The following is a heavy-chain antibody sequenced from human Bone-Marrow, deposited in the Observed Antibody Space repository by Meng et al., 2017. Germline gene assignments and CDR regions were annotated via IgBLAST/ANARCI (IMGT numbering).Heavy chain of an antibody. CDR1: GYTFTSYY. J-gene: IGHJ2*01. D-gene: IGHD5-18*01. CDR2: INPSGGST. CDR3: ARDGTWIQLPHENWYFDL. Sequence: ASVKVSCKASGYTFTSYYMPWVRQAPGQGLEWMGIINPSGGSTSYAQKFQGRVTMTRDTSTSTVYMELSSLRSEDTAVYYCARDGTWIQLPHENWYFDLWGRGTLVTVSS. V-gene: IGHV1-46*01.